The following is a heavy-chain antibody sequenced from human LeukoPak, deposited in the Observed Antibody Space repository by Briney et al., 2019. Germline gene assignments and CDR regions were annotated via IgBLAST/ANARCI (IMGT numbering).Heavy chain of an antibody. CDR2: IHNDGST. CDR1: GFIASSNY. J-gene: IGHJ4*02. Sequence: GGSLRLSCAASGFIASSNYMTWVRQAPGKGLEWVSVIHNDGSTYYAESVKGRFTISRDNSKNTLYLQMNSLTVEDTAVYYCAALARDYWGQGILVTVSS. V-gene: IGHV3-53*01. D-gene: IGHD3-3*02. CDR3: AALARDY.